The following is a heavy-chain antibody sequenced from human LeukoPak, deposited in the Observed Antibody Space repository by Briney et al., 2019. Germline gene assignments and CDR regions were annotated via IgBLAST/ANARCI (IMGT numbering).Heavy chain of an antibody. V-gene: IGHV4-59*01. CDR3: ARAPRWFFCSSTSCYRPKGDAFDI. CDR1: GGSISSYY. CDR2: IYYSGST. Sequence: PSETLSLTCTVSGGSISSYYWSWIRQPSGKGLEWIGYIYYSGSTNYNPSLKSRVTISVDTSKNQFSLKLSSVTAADTAVYYCARAPRWFFCSSTSCYRPKGDAFDIWGQGTMVTVSS. J-gene: IGHJ3*02. D-gene: IGHD2-2*01.